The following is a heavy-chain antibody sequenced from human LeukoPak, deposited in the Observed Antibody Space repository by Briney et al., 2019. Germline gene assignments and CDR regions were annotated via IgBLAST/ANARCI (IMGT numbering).Heavy chain of an antibody. Sequence: PSETLSLTCTVSGGSISSSSYYWGWIRQPPGKGLEWIGSIYYSGSTYYNPSLKSRVTISVDTSKNQFSLKLSSVTAADTAVYYCARSHSRIGIYWGQGTLVTVSS. J-gene: IGHJ4*02. CDR3: ARSHSRIGIY. D-gene: IGHD1-26*01. CDR1: GGSISSSSYY. CDR2: IYYSGST. V-gene: IGHV4-39*01.